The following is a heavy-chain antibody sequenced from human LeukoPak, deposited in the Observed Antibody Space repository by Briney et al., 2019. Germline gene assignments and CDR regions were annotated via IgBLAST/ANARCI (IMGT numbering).Heavy chain of an antibody. CDR1: GFTFSTYS. Sequence: PGGSLRLSCAASGFTFSTYSMNWVRQTPGKGLEWVSYISSSSSTIYYADSVKGRFTISRDNAKNSLYLQMNSLRAEDTAVYYCARGDTYGGKGGFDYWGQGTLVTVSS. CDR2: ISSSSSTI. V-gene: IGHV3-48*04. CDR3: ARGDTYGGKGGFDY. J-gene: IGHJ4*02. D-gene: IGHD4-23*01.